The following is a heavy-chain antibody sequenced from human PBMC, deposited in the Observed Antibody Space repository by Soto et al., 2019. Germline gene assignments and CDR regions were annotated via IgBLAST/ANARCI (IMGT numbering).Heavy chain of an antibody. V-gene: IGHV1-18*01. CDR3: AGDGGIAVAGKWGTFDY. CDR2: ISAYNGNT. Sequence: QVQLVQSGAEVKKPGASVKVSCKASGYTFTSYGISWVRQAPGQGLEWMGWISAYNGNTNYAQKLQGRVTMTTDTSTRTAYKGLRSLRSDDTAVYYCAGDGGIAVAGKWGTFDYWGQGTLVTGSS. J-gene: IGHJ4*02. CDR1: GYTFTSYG. D-gene: IGHD6-19*01.